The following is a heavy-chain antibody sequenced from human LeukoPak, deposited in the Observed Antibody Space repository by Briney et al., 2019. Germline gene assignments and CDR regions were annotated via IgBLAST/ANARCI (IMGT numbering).Heavy chain of an antibody. V-gene: IGHV3-23*01. Sequence: GGSLRLSCAASGFTFSSYGMSWVRQAPGKGLEWVSAISGSGGSTYYADSVKGRFTISRDNSKNTLYLQMNSLRAEDTAVYYCARVRSGTGDFDYWGQGTLVTVSS. CDR3: ARVRSGTGDFDY. D-gene: IGHD1-26*01. J-gene: IGHJ4*02. CDR2: ISGSGGST. CDR1: GFTFSSYG.